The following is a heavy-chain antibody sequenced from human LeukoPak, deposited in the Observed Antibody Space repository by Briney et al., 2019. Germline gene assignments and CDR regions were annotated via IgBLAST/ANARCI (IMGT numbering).Heavy chain of an antibody. CDR3: ARASYGDYAWFDP. D-gene: IGHD4-17*01. V-gene: IGHV4-34*01. CDR1: GGSFSGYY. CDR2: INHSGST. Sequence: SETLSLTCAVYGGSFSGYYRSWIRQPPGKGLEWIGEINHSGSTNYNPSLKSRVTISVDTSKNQFSLKLSSVTAADTAVYYCARASYGDYAWFDPWGQGTLVTVSS. J-gene: IGHJ5*02.